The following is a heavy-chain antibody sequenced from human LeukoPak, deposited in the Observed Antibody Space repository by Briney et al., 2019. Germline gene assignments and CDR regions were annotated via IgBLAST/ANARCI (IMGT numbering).Heavy chain of an antibody. J-gene: IGHJ4*02. Sequence: GGSLRLSCVASGVTLSNYAMSWARQAPGKGLEWVANIKQDGSEKNYVDSVKGRFTISRDNAKNSLYLQMNNLRVEDTAMYYCAGGTGFIIKDWGQGTLVTVSS. CDR3: AGGTGFIIKD. D-gene: IGHD3-9*01. CDR1: GVTLSNYA. V-gene: IGHV3-7*03. CDR2: IKQDGSEK.